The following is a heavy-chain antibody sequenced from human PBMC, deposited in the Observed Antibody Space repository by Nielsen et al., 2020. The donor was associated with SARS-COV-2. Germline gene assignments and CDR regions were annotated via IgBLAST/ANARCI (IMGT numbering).Heavy chain of an antibody. J-gene: IGHJ5*02. D-gene: IGHD6-19*01. CDR1: GGTFSSYA. V-gene: IGHV1-69*13. CDR3: ARDQTLAGGNWFDP. CDR2: IIPIFGTA. Sequence: SVKVSCRASGGTFSSYAISWVRQAPGQGLEWMGGIIPIFGTANYAQKFQGRVTITADESTSTAYMELSSLRSEDTAVYYCARDQTLAGGNWFDPWGQGTLVTVSS.